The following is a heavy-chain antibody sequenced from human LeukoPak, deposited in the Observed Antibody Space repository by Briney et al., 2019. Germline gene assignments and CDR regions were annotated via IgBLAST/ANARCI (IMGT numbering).Heavy chain of an antibody. Sequence: PSETLSLTCAVYGGSFSGYYWSWIRQPPGEGLEWIGEINHSGSTNYNPSLKSRVTISVDTSKNQFSLKLSSVTAADTAVYYCARLWGVADDYWGQGTLVTVSS. CDR1: GGSFSGYY. CDR2: INHSGST. J-gene: IGHJ4*02. D-gene: IGHD3-16*01. CDR3: ARLWGVADDY. V-gene: IGHV4-34*01.